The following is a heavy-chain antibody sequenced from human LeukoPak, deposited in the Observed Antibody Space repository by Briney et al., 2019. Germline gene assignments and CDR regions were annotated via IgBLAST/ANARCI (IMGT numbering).Heavy chain of an antibody. Sequence: ASVKVSCKASGYTFTSYDINWVRQATGQGLEWMGWMNPNSGNTGHAQKFQGRVTMTRNTSISTAYMELSSLRSEDTAVYYCARDPLPPGTACSGGSCYGLDYWGQGTLVTVSS. CDR2: MNPNSGNT. CDR3: ARDPLPPGTACSGGSCYGLDY. V-gene: IGHV1-8*01. D-gene: IGHD2-15*01. CDR1: GYTFTSYD. J-gene: IGHJ4*02.